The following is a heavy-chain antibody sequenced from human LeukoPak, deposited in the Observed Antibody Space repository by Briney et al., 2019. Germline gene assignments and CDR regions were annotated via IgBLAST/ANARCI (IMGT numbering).Heavy chain of an antibody. V-gene: IGHV4-34*01. Sequence: SETLSLTCAVYGGSFCGYYWSWIRQPPGKGLEWIGEINHSGSTNYNPSLKSRVTISVDTSKNQFSLKLRSVAAADTAVYYCARKVTEYSSSWYLGAFDIWGQGTMVTVSS. D-gene: IGHD6-13*01. CDR2: INHSGST. CDR1: GGSFCGYY. CDR3: ARKVTEYSSSWYLGAFDI. J-gene: IGHJ3*02.